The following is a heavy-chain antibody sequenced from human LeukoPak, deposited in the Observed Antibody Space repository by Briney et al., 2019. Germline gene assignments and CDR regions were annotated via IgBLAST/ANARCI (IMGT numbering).Heavy chain of an antibody. CDR3: AKVGTSDDWNDPPRY. V-gene: IGHV3-53*01. J-gene: IGHJ4*02. D-gene: IGHD1-1*01. CDR1: GITVNTNY. CDR2: VFSDGRT. Sequence: GGSLRLSCAASGITVNTNYMSWVRQAPGKGLEWVSNVFSDGRTFYADSVKGRFTISRDSSKNSIFLQMNSLRAEDTAVYYCAKVGTSDDWNDPPRYWGQGTLVTVSS.